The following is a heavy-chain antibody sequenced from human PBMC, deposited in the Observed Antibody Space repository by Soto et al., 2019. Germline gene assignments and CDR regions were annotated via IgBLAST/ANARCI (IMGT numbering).Heavy chain of an antibody. V-gene: IGHV3-72*01. CDR2: TRNKARGYTT. D-gene: IGHD3-10*01. Sequence: PGGSLRLSCAASGFTFSDLFMDWVRQAPGKGLEWVGRTRNKARGYTTEYAASVKGRFIISRDDSKNSLYLQMNSLRAEDTAVYYCAKDLRYYGSGSEDAFDIWGQGTMVTVSS. CDR1: GFTFSDLF. CDR3: AKDLRYYGSGSEDAFDI. J-gene: IGHJ3*02.